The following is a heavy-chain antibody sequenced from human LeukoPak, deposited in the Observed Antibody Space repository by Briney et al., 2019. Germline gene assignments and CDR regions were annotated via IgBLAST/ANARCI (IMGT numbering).Heavy chain of an antibody. J-gene: IGHJ4*02. CDR1: GFTFSSYW. V-gene: IGHV3-23*01. Sequence: GGSLRLSCAASGFTFSSYWISWVRQALGKGLEWVSAITGSGDRTYYADSVKGRFTISRDNSKNTLYLQMNSLRAEDTALYYCAKDRMDPVNYWGQGTLVTVSS. D-gene: IGHD2-2*03. CDR2: ITGSGDRT. CDR3: AKDRMDPVNY.